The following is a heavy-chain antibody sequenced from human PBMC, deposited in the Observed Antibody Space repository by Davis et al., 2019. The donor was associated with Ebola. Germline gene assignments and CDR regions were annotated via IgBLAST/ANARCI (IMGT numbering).Heavy chain of an antibody. CDR2: INPNSGGT. V-gene: IGHV1-2*06. CDR3: ATTRNGLDF. Sequence: AASVKVSCKASGGTFSSYTISWVRQAPGQGLEWMGRINPNSGGTNYAQKFQGRVTMTRDTSITTAYLDLSRLRSDDTAIYFCATTRNGLDFWGQGTLVTVSS. CDR1: GGTFSSYT. J-gene: IGHJ4*02. D-gene: IGHD2-8*01.